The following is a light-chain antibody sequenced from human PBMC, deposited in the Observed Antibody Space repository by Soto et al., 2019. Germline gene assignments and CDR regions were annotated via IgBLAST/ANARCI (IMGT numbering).Light chain of an antibody. Sequence: QSVLTQPPSASGTPGQRVTISCSGSISNLGSNFIYWYQQLPGAAPKLLISRNNERPSGVPDRFSGSKSGTSASLAISGLRSEDEADYHCAAWDDSLSAVVFGGGTKLIVL. CDR1: ISNLGSNF. V-gene: IGLV1-47*01. CDR3: AAWDDSLSAVV. J-gene: IGLJ3*02. CDR2: RNN.